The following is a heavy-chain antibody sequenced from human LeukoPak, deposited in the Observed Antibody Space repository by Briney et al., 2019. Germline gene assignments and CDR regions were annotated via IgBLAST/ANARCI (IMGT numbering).Heavy chain of an antibody. V-gene: IGHV4-39*07. CDR1: GGSISSSSYY. J-gene: IGHJ4*02. Sequence: SETLSLTCTVSGGSISSSSYYWGWIRQPPGKGLEWIGSIYYSGSTYYNPSLKSRVTISVDTSKNQFSLKLSSVTAADTAVYYCARDFAVGQRLYNFDYWGQGTLVTVSS. CDR2: IYYSGST. CDR3: ARDFAVGQRLYNFDY. D-gene: IGHD6-19*01.